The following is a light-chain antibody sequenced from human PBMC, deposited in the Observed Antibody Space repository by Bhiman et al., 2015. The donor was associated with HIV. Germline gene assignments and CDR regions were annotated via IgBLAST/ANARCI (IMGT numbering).Light chain of an antibody. J-gene: IGLJ1*01. CDR2: RNN. CDR1: NNDVGGYHF. CDR3: AAWDDSLSGPYV. V-gene: IGLV1-47*01. Sequence: QSALTQPASVSGSPGQSITISCTGTNNDVGGYHFVSWYQQLPGTTPKLLIYRNNQRPSGVPDRFSGSKSGTSASLAISGLRSEDEADYYCAAWDDSLSGPYVFGTGTKVSVL.